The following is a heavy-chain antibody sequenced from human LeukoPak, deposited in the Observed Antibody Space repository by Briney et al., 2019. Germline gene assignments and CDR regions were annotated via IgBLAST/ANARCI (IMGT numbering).Heavy chain of an antibody. CDR2: IFPGGGN. CDR1: GGSISSGGYY. D-gene: IGHD2-2*01. J-gene: IGHJ6*03. V-gene: IGHV4-61*02. Sequence: SETLSLTCTVSGGSISSGGYYWSWIRQPSGRGLEWIGRIFPGGGNNYNPSLKSRVTMSVDPSKNQFSLRLSSVTAADTAVYYCAREPRGNCSSTSCPFYYYMDVWGKGTTVTVSS. CDR3: AREPRGNCSSTSCPFYYYMDV.